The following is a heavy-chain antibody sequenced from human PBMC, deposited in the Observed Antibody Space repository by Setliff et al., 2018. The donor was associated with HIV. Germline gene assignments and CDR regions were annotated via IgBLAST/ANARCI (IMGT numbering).Heavy chain of an antibody. J-gene: IGHJ6*02. CDR2: IYHSGST. CDR3: ARRPAGAVAGGYGMDV. Sequence: NPSETLSLTCTVSGGSVSSGSYYWGWIRHPPGKGLEWIGSIYHSGSTYYNPSLKSRVTISVDTSKNQFSLKLSSVTAADTAVYYCARRPAGAVAGGYGMDVWGQGTTVTVSS. V-gene: IGHV4-39*07. CDR1: GGSVSSGSYY. D-gene: IGHD6-19*01.